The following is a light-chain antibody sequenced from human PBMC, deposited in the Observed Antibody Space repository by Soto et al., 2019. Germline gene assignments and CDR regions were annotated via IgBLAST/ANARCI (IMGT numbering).Light chain of an antibody. CDR1: QSVSTY. J-gene: IGKJ1*01. Sequence: EIVLTQSPATLSLSPGERATLSCRASQSVSTYLAWFQQKPGQAPRLLIYDASTRATGIPARFSGSGYGTDFTLTISMLEPEDFAVYYCQQYGSSPRTFGQGTKVDIK. CDR2: DAS. CDR3: QQYGSSPRT. V-gene: IGKV3-11*01.